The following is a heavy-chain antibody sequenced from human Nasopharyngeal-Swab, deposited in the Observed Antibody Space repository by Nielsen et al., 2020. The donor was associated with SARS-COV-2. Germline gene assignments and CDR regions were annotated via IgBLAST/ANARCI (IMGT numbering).Heavy chain of an antibody. V-gene: IGHV2-26*01. Sequence: WIRQPPGKALEWLAHIFSNDEKSYSTSLKSRLTISKDTSKSQAVLTMTNMDPVDTATYSCARTLLAAGGYYYYGMDVWGQGTTVTVSS. J-gene: IGHJ6*02. CDR3: ARTLLAAGGYYYYGMDV. D-gene: IGHD6-13*01. CDR2: IFSNDEK.